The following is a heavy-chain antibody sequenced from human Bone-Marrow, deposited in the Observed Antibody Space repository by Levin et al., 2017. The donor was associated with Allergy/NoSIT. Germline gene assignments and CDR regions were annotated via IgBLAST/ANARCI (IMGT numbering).Heavy chain of an antibody. D-gene: IGHD3-16*02. CDR1: GGSISSGGYY. V-gene: IGHV4-31*03. CDR3: ARDGPGPSYDYIWGSYPTLAGGFDP. Sequence: PSQTLSLTCTVSGGSISSGGYYWSWIRQHPGKGLEWIGYIYYSGSTYYNPSLKSRVTISVDTSKNQFSLKLSSVTAADTAVYYCARDGPGPSYDYIWGSYPTLAGGFDPWGQGTLVTVSS. J-gene: IGHJ5*02. CDR2: IYYSGST.